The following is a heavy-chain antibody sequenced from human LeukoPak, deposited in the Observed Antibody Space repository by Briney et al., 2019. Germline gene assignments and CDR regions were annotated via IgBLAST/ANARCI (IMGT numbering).Heavy chain of an antibody. J-gene: IGHJ4*02. CDR2: INHSGST. D-gene: IGHD2-2*02. Sequence: SETLSLTCAVYGGSFSGYYWSWIRQPPGKGLEWIGEINHSGSTNYNPSLKSRVTISVDTSKNQFSLKLSSVTAADTAVYYCARGVGGYCSSTSCYMPDFDCWGQGTLVTVSS. V-gene: IGHV4-34*01. CDR1: GGSFSGYY. CDR3: ARGVGGYCSSTSCYMPDFDC.